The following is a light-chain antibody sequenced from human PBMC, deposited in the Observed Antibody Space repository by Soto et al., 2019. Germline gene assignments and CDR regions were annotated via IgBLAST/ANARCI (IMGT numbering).Light chain of an antibody. V-gene: IGKV2-30*01. CDR1: QSPVYSDGNTY. CDR3: MQGTRWPFT. J-gene: IGKJ3*01. CDR2: KLS. Sequence: DVVMTQSPLFRPVTLGQPASISCRSSQSPVYSDGNTYLYWFQXRTGQSPRGXIYKLSKRDSGVPDRFRGSGSGTDFTLKLSRVEAEDGGMDECMQGTRWPFTFGPGTKVDI.